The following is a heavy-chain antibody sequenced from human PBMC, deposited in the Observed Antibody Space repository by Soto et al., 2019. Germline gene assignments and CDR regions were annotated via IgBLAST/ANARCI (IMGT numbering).Heavy chain of an antibody. V-gene: IGHV4-59*01. CDR3: ARASSGESHTSGWYRYINRWLVFDI. Sequence: PSETLSLTCTVSGGSISTYYWSWIRQPPGKGLEWIGFMSFSGNTNYNPSLKSRVTISLDTSKNQFSLRLSSVTAADTAVYYCARASSGESHTSGWYRYINRWLVFDIWGQGTMVTVS. CDR1: GGSISTYY. D-gene: IGHD6-19*01. J-gene: IGHJ3*02. CDR2: MSFSGNT.